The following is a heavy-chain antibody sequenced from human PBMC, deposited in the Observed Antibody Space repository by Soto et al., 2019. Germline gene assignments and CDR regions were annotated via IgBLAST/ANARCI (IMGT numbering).Heavy chain of an antibody. V-gene: IGHV3-30-3*01. D-gene: IGHD2-15*01. J-gene: IGHJ4*02. CDR3: ASTRAEDY. CDR2: ISYDGSNK. Sequence: QVQLVESGGGVVQPGRSLRLSCAASGFTFSSYAMHWVRQAPGKGLEWVAVISYDGSNKYYADSVKGRFTISRDNSKNTLYLQMNSLRAEDTAVYYCASTRAEDYWGQGTLVTVSS. CDR1: GFTFSSYA.